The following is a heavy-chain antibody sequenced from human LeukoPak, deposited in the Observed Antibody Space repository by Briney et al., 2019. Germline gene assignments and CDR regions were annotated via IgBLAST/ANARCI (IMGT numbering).Heavy chain of an antibody. CDR3: ARDRWWNRYCSSTSCPYYFDY. V-gene: IGHV1-2*02. D-gene: IGHD2-2*01. Sequence: GASVKVSCKASGYTFTGYYMHWVRQAPGQGLEWMGWINPNSGGTNYAQKFQGRVTMTRDTSISTAYMELSRLRSDDTAVYYCARDRWWNRYCSSTSCPYYFDYWGQGTLVTVSS. J-gene: IGHJ4*02. CDR1: GYTFTGYY. CDR2: INPNSGGT.